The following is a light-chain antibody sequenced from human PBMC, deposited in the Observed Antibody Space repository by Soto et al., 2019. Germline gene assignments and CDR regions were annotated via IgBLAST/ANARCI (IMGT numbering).Light chain of an antibody. CDR3: QQLFIYPPT. J-gene: IGKJ3*01. CDR1: QGIINY. V-gene: IGKV1-9*01. CDR2: GAS. Sequence: IQLTQSPSSLSASVGDRVTITCRASQGIINYLAWYQQKPGKAPKLLIYGASTLQSGVPSRFGGSGSGTDFTLTVSSLQPEASETYYCQQLFIYPPTFGPGTKVDIK.